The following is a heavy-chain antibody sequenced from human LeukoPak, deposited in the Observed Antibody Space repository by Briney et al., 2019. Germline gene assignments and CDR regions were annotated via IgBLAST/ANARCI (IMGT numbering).Heavy chain of an antibody. CDR2: TYYSGST. CDR1: GGSISSSSYY. Sequence: SETLSLTCTVSGGSISSSSYYWGWIRQPPGNGLEGIGSTYYSGSTYYNPSLKSRGTISVDTYKNQFSLKLSSVTAADTAVYYCARQDLDSGSYYDYWGRGTLVTVSS. J-gene: IGHJ4*02. CDR3: ARQDLDSGSYYDY. V-gene: IGHV4-39*01. D-gene: IGHD1-26*01.